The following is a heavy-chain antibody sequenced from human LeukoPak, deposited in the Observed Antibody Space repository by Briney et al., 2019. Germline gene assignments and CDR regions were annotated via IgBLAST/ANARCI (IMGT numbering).Heavy chain of an antibody. CDR1: GFTFSSYG. J-gene: IGHJ4*02. Sequence: PGGSLRLSCAASGFTFSSYGMSWVRQAPGKGLEWVSAISGSGGSTYYADSVKGRFTISRDNSKNTLYLQMNSLRAEDTAVYYCAKDQRSGYYYAYWGQGTLVTVSS. CDR2: ISGSGGST. V-gene: IGHV3-23*01. CDR3: AKDQRSGYYYAY. D-gene: IGHD3-22*01.